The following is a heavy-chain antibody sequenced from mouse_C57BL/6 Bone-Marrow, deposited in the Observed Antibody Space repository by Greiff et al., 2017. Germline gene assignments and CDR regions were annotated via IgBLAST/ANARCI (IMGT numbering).Heavy chain of an antibody. CDR3: ATFYYDYDGY. J-gene: IGHJ2*01. V-gene: IGHV1-26*01. CDR1: GYTFTDYY. D-gene: IGHD2-4*01. Sequence: EVQLQQSGPELVKPGASVKISCKASGYTFTDYYMNWVKQSHGKSLEWIGDINPNNGGTSYNQKFKGKATLTVDKSSSTAYMELLSLTSEDSAVYYCATFYYDYDGYWGQGTTLTVSS. CDR2: INPNNGGT.